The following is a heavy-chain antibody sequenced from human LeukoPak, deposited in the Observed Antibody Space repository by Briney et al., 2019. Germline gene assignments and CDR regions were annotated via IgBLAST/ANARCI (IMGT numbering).Heavy chain of an antibody. CDR3: AKAIYTLGYFDY. D-gene: IGHD2-2*02. CDR1: GFTFSSYA. V-gene: IGHV3-23*01. CDR2: ISGGGGST. Sequence: GGSLRLSCAASGFTFSSYAMSWVRQVPGKGLEWVSAISGGGGSTYYADSVKGRFTISRDNSKNTLYLQMNSLRAEDTAVYYCAKAIYTLGYFDYWGQGTLVTVSS. J-gene: IGHJ4*02.